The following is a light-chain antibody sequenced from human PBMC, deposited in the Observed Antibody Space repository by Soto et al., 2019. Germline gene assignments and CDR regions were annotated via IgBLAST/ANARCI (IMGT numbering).Light chain of an antibody. CDR3: QQYFTSPRLG. CDR1: ESVLYIPTNKNY. Sequence: DILMTQSPDSLAVSLGERATINCRSSESVLYIPTNKNYLAWYQQKPGQPPKLLIYWASTREFGVPDRFSGSGSGTDFTRTISSLQAEDVAVYYCQQYFTSPRLGFGGGTQVDIK. V-gene: IGKV4-1*01. CDR2: WAS. J-gene: IGKJ4*01.